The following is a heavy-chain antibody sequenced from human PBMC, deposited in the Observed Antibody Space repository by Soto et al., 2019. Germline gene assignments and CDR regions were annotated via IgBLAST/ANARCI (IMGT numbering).Heavy chain of an antibody. CDR2: ISYDGSNK. CDR1: GFTFSSYA. V-gene: IGHV3-30-3*01. J-gene: IGHJ4*02. Sequence: QVQLVESGGGVVQPGRSLRLSCAASGFTFSSYAMHWVRQAPGKGLEWVAVISYDGSNKYYAASVKGRFTISRDNSKNTLYLQMNSLRAEDTAVYYCARDQTYYYDSSGGFDYWGQGTLVTVSS. D-gene: IGHD3-22*01. CDR3: ARDQTYYYDSSGGFDY.